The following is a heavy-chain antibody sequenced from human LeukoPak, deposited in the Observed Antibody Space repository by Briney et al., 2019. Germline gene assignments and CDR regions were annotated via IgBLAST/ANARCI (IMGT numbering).Heavy chain of an antibody. Sequence: GGSLRLSCAASGFTFSGSAMHWVRQASGKGPEWVGRIRSKANSYATAYAASVKGRFTISRDDSKNTAYLQMNSLKTEDTAVYYCTGDYADYYYYMDVWGKGTTVTISS. D-gene: IGHD4-17*01. CDR3: TGDYADYYYYMDV. CDR2: IRSKANSYAT. J-gene: IGHJ6*03. CDR1: GFTFSGSA. V-gene: IGHV3-73*01.